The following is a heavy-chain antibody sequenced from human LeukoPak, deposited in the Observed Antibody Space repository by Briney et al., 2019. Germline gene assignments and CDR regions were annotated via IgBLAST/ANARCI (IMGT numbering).Heavy chain of an antibody. CDR3: ARYTTTGNAFDI. CDR2: ISSSSSTI. D-gene: IGHD1-14*01. Sequence: GGSLRLSCAASGFTFSSYSMNWVRQAPGKGLEWVSYISSSSSTIYYADSVKGRFTISRDNAKNSLYLQMNSPRAEDTAVYYCARYTTTGNAFDIWGQGTMVTVSS. V-gene: IGHV3-48*01. CDR1: GFTFSSYS. J-gene: IGHJ3*02.